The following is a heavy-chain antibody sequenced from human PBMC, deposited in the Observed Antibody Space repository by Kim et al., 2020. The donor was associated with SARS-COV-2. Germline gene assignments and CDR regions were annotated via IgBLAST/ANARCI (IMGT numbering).Heavy chain of an antibody. J-gene: IGHJ5*02. CDR1: GFTFPDYD. CDR2: ISGSSSYT. D-gene: IGHD3-16*01. V-gene: IGHV3-11*06. Sequence: GGSLRLSCAASGFTFPDYDMNWVRQAPGKGLEWLAYISGSSSYTNYADSVKGRFTISRDNAKSSLSLQMNSLRVEDTGVYYCTRDPSTADGFGLDLWGQGALVTVAS. CDR3: TRDPSTADGFGLDL.